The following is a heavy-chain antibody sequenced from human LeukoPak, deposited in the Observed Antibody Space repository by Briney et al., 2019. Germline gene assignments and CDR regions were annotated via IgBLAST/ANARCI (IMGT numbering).Heavy chain of an antibody. J-gene: IGHJ5*02. Sequence: GGSLRLSCAASGFTFSSYWMSWVRQAPGKGLEWVANIKQDGSEKYYVDSVKGRFTISRDNAKNSLYLQMNSLRAEDTAVYYCARGEYSSSWYFDPWGQGTLVTVSS. CDR3: ARGEYSSSWYFDP. CDR1: GFTFSSYW. CDR2: IKQDGSEK. D-gene: IGHD6-13*01. V-gene: IGHV3-7*01.